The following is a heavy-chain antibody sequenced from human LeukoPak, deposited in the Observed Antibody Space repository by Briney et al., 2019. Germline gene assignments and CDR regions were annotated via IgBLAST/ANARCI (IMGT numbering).Heavy chain of an antibody. Sequence: SETLSLTCTVSGGSVSSGSYYWSWIRQPPGKGLEWIGYIYYSGSTNYNPSLKSRVTISVDTSKNQFSLKLSSVTAADTAVYYCARVRDGYNSDWGQGTLVTVSS. D-gene: IGHD5-24*01. CDR3: ARVRDGYNSD. V-gene: IGHV4-61*01. J-gene: IGHJ4*02. CDR1: GGSVSSGSYY. CDR2: IYYSGST.